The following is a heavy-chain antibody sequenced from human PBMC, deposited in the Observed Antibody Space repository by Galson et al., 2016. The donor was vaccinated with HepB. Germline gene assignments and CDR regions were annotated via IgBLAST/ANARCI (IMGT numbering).Heavy chain of an antibody. V-gene: IGHV3-21*06. J-gene: IGHJ3*01. CDR2: ISPSSSYT. Sequence: SLRLSCAASGFTFKTYTMNWVRQAPGKGPEWISSISPSSSYTYEADSLKGRFTISRDNAKNSVYLEMSSLRAEDTAVYYCAINFNLITHKGVMITDAFDLWGQGTMVTVSS. D-gene: IGHD3-16*01. CDR3: AINFNLITHKGVMITDAFDL. CDR1: GFTFKTYT.